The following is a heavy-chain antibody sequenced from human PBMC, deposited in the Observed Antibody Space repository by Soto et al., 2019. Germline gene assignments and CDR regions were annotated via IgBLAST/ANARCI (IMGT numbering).Heavy chain of an antibody. CDR2: VFYTGFT. CDR3: ATSQKGYNGNYFDH. J-gene: IGHJ4*02. Sequence: SETLSLTCAVSGGSISGSYYYWAWLRQSPGKGPEWIGSVFYTGFTSYNPSLESRVSVSVDTSKSQFSLKLSAVPAADTAVYYCATSQKGYNGNYFDHWGQGALVTVSS. V-gene: IGHV4-39*01. D-gene: IGHD1-20*01. CDR1: GGSISGSYYY.